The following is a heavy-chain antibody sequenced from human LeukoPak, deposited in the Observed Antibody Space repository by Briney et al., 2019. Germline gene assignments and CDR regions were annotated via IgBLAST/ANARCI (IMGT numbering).Heavy chain of an antibody. Sequence: PSQTLSLTCALSGDIVSSNTAAWNWIRQSPSRGLEWLVRTYYRSKWYNDYAVSVKSRITVNPDTSKNQFSLQLKSVTPEDTAVYFCARGVGSGWALGYWGQGTLVTVSS. CDR3: ARGVGSGWALGY. D-gene: IGHD6-25*01. CDR2: TYYRSKWYN. V-gene: IGHV6-1*01. CDR1: GDIVSSNTAA. J-gene: IGHJ4*02.